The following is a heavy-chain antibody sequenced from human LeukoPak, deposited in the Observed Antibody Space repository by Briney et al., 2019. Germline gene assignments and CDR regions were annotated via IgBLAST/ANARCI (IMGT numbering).Heavy chain of an antibody. D-gene: IGHD4/OR15-4a*01. CDR1: GYMFTTSF. Sequence: ASVKVSCKASGYMFTTSFMHWVRQAPGQGLEWMGVINPSGTSTDYAQKFQGRVTMTRDTSTNTVYMELSSLRSEDTAVYYCASPHGASYYYFDYWGQGTLVAVSS. CDR3: ASPHGASYYYFDY. J-gene: IGHJ4*02. CDR2: INPSGTST. V-gene: IGHV1-46*01.